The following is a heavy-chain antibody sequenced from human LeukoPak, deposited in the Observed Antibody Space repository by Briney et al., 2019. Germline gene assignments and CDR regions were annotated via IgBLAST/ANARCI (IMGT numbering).Heavy chain of an antibody. D-gene: IGHD2-2*01. J-gene: IGHJ5*02. V-gene: IGHV4-30-4*08. CDR3: ARATLDCSSTSCYGIGDWFDP. CDR2: IYYSGST. Sequence: PSQTLSLTCTVSGGSISSGDYYWSWIRQPPGKGLEWIGYIYYSGSTYYNPSLKSRVTISVDTSKNQFSLKLSSVTAADTAVSYCARATLDCSSTSCYGIGDWFDPWGQGTLVTVSS. CDR1: GGSISSGDYY.